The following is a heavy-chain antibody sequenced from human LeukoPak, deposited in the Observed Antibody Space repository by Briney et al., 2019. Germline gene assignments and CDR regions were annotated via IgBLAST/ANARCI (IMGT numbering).Heavy chain of an antibody. CDR3: ARGSDITYYYDSSGYSGSDYGMDV. Sequence: GGSLRLSCAASGFTFSSYGMHWVRQAPGKGLEWVAVIWYDGSNKYYADSVKGRFTISRDNSKNTLYLQMNSLRAEDTAVYYCARGSDITYYYDSSGYSGSDYGMDVWGQGTTVTVSS. J-gene: IGHJ6*02. V-gene: IGHV3-33*01. CDR1: GFTFSSYG. D-gene: IGHD3-22*01. CDR2: IWYDGSNK.